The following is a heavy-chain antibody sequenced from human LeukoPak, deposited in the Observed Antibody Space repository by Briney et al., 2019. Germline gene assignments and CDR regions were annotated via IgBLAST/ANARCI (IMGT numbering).Heavy chain of an antibody. CDR2: LYSAGAT. CDR1: GFTVSSNY. D-gene: IGHD2-15*01. V-gene: IGHV3-53*01. Sequence: GSLRLSCAAFGFTVSSNYMSGVRQAPGKGLEWVSILYSAGATYYADSVRGRFTISRDSSKNTVCLQMNSLRAEDTAVYYCASGGTGARKFYSDPFHYWGQGTLVTVSS. J-gene: IGHJ4*02. CDR3: ASGGTGARKFYSDPFHY.